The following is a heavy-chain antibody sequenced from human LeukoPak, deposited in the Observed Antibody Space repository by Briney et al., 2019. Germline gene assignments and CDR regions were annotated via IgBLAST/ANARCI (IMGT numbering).Heavy chain of an antibody. CDR1: GFTFSDSY. J-gene: IGHJ4*02. D-gene: IGHD2-2*01. CDR2: ISGSSTYT. Sequence: GGSLRLSCAASGFTFSDSYMSWIRQAPGKGLEGFSYISGSSTYTNYAGSVKGRFTISRDNAKNLLYLQMNSLRAEDTAVYHCARDCTSTSCYVFDYWGQGTLVSVSS. V-gene: IGHV3-11*05. CDR3: ARDCTSTSCYVFDY.